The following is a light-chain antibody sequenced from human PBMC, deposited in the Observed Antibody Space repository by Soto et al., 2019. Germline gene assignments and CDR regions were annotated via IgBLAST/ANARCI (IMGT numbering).Light chain of an antibody. V-gene: IGKV1-5*01. Sequence: DIQMTQSPSTLSASVGDRVTITCRASQSISSWLAWYQQKPGKAPKILIYDASSLESGVTSRFSGCGSGTEFTLTISSLQPDDFAPYYGQQYNSYPYTFGQGTKLEIK. CDR1: QSISSW. CDR2: DAS. CDR3: QQYNSYPYT. J-gene: IGKJ2*01.